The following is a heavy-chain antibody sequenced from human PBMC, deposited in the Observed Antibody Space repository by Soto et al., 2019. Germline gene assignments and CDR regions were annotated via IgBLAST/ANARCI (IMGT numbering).Heavy chain of an antibody. CDR1: GFTFTSSA. CDR3: AAARPKKNGIAAAGTSAFDI. J-gene: IGHJ3*02. V-gene: IGHV1-58*01. CDR2: IVVGSGNT. Sequence: ASVKVSCKASGFTFTSSAVQWVRQARGQRLEWIGWIVVGSGNTNYAQKFQERVTITRDMSTRTAYMELSSLRSEDTAVYYCAAARPKKNGIAAAGTSAFDIWGQGTMVTVSS. D-gene: IGHD6-13*01.